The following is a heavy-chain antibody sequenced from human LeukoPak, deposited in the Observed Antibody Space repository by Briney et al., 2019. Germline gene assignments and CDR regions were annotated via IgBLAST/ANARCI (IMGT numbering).Heavy chain of an antibody. J-gene: IGHJ6*03. CDR2: ISSSSSTI. V-gene: IGHV3-48*04. Sequence: GGSLRLSCAASGFTFSSYSMNWVRQAPGKGLEWVSYISSSSSTIYYADSVKGRFTISRDNAKNSLYLQMNSLRAEDTAVYCCARKFAYYMDVWGKGTTVTVSS. CDR3: ARKFAYYMDV. CDR1: GFTFSSYS.